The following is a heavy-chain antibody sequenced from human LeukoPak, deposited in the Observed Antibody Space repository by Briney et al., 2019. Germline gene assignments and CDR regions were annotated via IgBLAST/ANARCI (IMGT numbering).Heavy chain of an antibody. CDR2: ISSSGSTI. J-gene: IGHJ4*02. D-gene: IGHD3-10*01. Sequence: GGSLRLSCAASGFTFSNYSMSWVRQAPGKGLEWISYISSSGSTIYYADSVKGRFTISRDNPKNSLYLQMNSLRAEDTAVYYCARFPGADYFDYWGQGTLVTVSS. CDR3: ARFPGADYFDY. V-gene: IGHV3-48*04. CDR1: GFTFSNYS.